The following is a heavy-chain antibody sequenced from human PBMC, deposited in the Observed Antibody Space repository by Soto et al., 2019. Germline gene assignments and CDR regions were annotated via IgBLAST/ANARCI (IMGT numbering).Heavy chain of an antibody. CDR1: GGTFSSYA. J-gene: IGHJ5*02. V-gene: IGHV1-69*01. CDR3: GRGGGAYYYGSGSYYDNWFDP. D-gene: IGHD3-10*01. Sequence: QVQLVQSGAEVKKPGSSVKVSCKASGGTFSSYAISWVRQAPGQGLEWMGGIIPIFGTANYAQKFQGRVTITADESTSTAYMGVSSLRSEGTAVYYCGRGGGAYYYGSGSYYDNWFDPWGQGTLVTVSS. CDR2: IIPIFGTA.